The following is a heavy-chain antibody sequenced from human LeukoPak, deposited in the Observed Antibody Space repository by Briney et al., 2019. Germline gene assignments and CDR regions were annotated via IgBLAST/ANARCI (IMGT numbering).Heavy chain of an antibody. Sequence: SETLSLTCTVSGGSISSYYWSWIRQPPGKGLEWIGYIYYSGSTNYNPSLKSRVTISVDTSKNQFSLKLSSVTAADTAVYYCARAPRFLEWCFDYWGQGTLVTVSS. CDR3: ARAPRFLEWCFDY. J-gene: IGHJ4*02. D-gene: IGHD3-3*01. CDR1: GGSISSYY. CDR2: IYYSGST. V-gene: IGHV4-59*12.